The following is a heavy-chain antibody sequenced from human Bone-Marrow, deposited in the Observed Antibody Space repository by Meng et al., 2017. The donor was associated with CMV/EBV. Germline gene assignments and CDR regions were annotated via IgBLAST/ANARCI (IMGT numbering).Heavy chain of an antibody. J-gene: IGHJ6*02. CDR3: ARDYASGWYRGDYYYGMDV. CDR2: INHSGST. D-gene: IGHD6-19*01. CDR1: GGSFSGYY. Sequence: SQTLSLTCAVYGGSFSGYYWSWIRQPPGKGLEWIGEINHSGSTNYNPSLKSRVTISVDTSKNQFSLKLSSVTAADTAVYYCARDYASGWYRGDYYYGMDVWGQGTTVTVSS. V-gene: IGHV4-34*01.